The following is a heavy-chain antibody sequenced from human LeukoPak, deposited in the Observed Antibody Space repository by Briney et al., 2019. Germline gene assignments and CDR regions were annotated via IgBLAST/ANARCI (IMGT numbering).Heavy chain of an antibody. V-gene: IGHV4-61*01. CDR3: ARETRSSGWFED. Sequence: SQTLSLTCTVSGGSISSGSYYWSWIRQPPGKGLEWIGYIYYSGSTNYNPSLKSRLSISVDTSKNQFSLKLSSVTAADTAVYYCARETRSSGWFEDWGRGALVTVSS. CDR1: GGSISSGSYY. J-gene: IGHJ4*02. CDR2: IYYSGST. D-gene: IGHD6-19*01.